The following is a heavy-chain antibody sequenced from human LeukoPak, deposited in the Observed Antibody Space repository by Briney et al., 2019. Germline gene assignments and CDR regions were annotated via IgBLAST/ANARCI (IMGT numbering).Heavy chain of an antibody. CDR1: GFTFSDSY. D-gene: IGHD1-26*01. CDR3: ARSPHRYWILVGASRGYFDY. J-gene: IGHJ4*02. Sequence: PGGSLRLSCAASGFTFSDSYMTWIRQPPGKGLEWIGEINHSGSTNYNPSLKSRVTISVDTSKNQFSLKLSSVTAADTAVYYCARSPHRYWILVGASRGYFDYWGQGTLVTVSS. CDR2: INHSGST. V-gene: IGHV4-34*01.